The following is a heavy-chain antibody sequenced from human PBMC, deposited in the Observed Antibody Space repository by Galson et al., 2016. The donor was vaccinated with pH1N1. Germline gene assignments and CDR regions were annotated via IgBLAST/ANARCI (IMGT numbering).Heavy chain of an antibody. J-gene: IGHJ5*02. CDR2: FDPDNMER. CDR1: GYTLTDLS. D-gene: IGHD4-23*01. CDR3: ARDGGDYGGAGQYKYFET. Sequence: SVKVSCKVSGYTLTDLSFHWVRQAPGKGLEWMGGFDPDNMERLYAQTFQGRVTMTEDTSTNTAYMELSSVSSEDTAIYYCARDGGDYGGAGQYKYFETWGQGTLVTVSS. V-gene: IGHV1-24*01.